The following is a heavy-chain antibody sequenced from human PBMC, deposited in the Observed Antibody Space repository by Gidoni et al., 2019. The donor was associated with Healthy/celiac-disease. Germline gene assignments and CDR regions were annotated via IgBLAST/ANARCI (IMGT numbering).Heavy chain of an antibody. J-gene: IGHJ4*02. V-gene: IGHV4-59*01. CDR2: IYYSGST. Sequence: QVQLQESGPGLVKPSETLSLTCTVSGGSISSYYWSWIRQPPGKGLEWIGYIYYSGSTNYNPSLKSRVTISVDTSKNQFSLKLSSVTAADTAVYYCARGGLGCGGDCYASFDYWGQGTLVTVSS. D-gene: IGHD2-21*02. CDR1: GGSISSYY. CDR3: ARGGLGCGGDCYASFDY.